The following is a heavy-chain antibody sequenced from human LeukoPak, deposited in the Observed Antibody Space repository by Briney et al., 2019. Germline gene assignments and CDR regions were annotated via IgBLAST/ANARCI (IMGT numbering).Heavy chain of an antibody. D-gene: IGHD3-10*01. Sequence: AGGSLRLSCAASGFTFNNYGMHWVRQAPGKGLEWVAFIRYDGSKKYYADSVKGRFTISRDNAKNSLYLQMNSLRVEDTGVYYCARDVYYGSGGPRLDYWGQGTLVTVSS. CDR1: GFTFNNYG. J-gene: IGHJ4*02. CDR3: ARDVYYGSGGPRLDY. V-gene: IGHV3-30*02. CDR2: IRYDGSKK.